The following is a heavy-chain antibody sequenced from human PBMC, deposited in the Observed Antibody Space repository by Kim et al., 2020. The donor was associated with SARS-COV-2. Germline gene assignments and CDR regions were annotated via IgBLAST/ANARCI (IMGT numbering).Heavy chain of an antibody. D-gene: IGHD5-18*01. V-gene: IGHV4-31*02. Sequence: NPSLKSRVTISVDTSKNQFSLKLSSVTAADTAVYYCARVDTAMRYYGMDVWGQGTTVTVSS. CDR3: ARVDTAMRYYGMDV. J-gene: IGHJ6*02.